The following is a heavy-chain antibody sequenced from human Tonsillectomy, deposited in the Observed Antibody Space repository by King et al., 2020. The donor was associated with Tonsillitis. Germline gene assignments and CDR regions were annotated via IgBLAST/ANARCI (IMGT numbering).Heavy chain of an antibody. V-gene: IGHV3-9*01. CDR1: GFTFDDYA. CDR2: ISWNSGSI. D-gene: IGHD3-10*01. J-gene: IGHJ4*02. Sequence: VQLVESGGGLVQPGRSLRLSCAASGFTFDDYAMHWVRQAPGKGLEWVSGISWNSGSIDYAVSVTGRFTISRDNTKNSLYLQMSSLRADDTAFYYCAKDKMVRGVIPHFASWGQGTLVTVSS. CDR3: AKDKMVRGVIPHFAS.